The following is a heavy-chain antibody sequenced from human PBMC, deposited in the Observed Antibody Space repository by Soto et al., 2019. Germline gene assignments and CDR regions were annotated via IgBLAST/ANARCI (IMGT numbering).Heavy chain of an antibody. J-gene: IGHJ4*02. CDR2: TYYRSEWRY. CDR1: GDSVSNNNAA. Sequence: SQTLSLTCGISGDSVSNNNAAWNWTRQSPSRGLEWLGRTYYRSEWRYDYAVSVKGRINIYPDTSKNHFSLQLNSVTPEDTAVYYCARGGYYSVWTWGQGTQVTVSS. V-gene: IGHV6-1*01. D-gene: IGHD3-22*01. CDR3: ARGGYYSVWT.